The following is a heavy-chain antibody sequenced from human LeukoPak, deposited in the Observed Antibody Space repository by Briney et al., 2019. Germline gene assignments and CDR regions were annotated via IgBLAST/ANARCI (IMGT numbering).Heavy chain of an antibody. CDR3: ARDGEGGEGWDY. CDR2: ISYSGT. J-gene: IGHJ4*02. Sequence: PSETLSLTCAVSGVSINVSITRHYWGWIRQPPGKGLEWIGRISYSGTNYNPSLKSRVTMSLDTSKNQFSLKLNSVTAADMALYFCARDGEGGEGWDYWSQGTLVTVSS. D-gene: IGHD2-15*01. V-gene: IGHV4-59*11. CDR1: GVSINVSITRHY.